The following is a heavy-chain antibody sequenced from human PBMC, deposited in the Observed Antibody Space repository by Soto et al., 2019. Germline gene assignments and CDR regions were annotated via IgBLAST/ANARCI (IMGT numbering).Heavy chain of an antibody. Sequence: SETLSLTCAVYGGSFSGYYWSWIRQPPGKGLEWIGEINHSGSTNYNPSLKSRVTISVDTSKNQFSLKLSSVTAADTAVYYCARAPSTVTRVYYYYYGLDVWGQGTTVTVSS. CDR1: GGSFSGYY. CDR2: INHSGST. J-gene: IGHJ6*02. D-gene: IGHD4-17*01. CDR3: ARAPSTVTRVYYYYYGLDV. V-gene: IGHV4-34*01.